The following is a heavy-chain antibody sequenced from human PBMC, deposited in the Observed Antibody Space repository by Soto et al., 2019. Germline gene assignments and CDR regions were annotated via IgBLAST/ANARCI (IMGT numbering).Heavy chain of an antibody. V-gene: IGHV3-73*01. Sequence: EVQLVESGGGLVQPGGSLKLSCAASGFTFSDSAMHWVRQASGKGLEWVGRIRSKPNTDATAYAASVKGRFTISRDDSKNTAYLQMNRLKTEDTAVYYCTRHVDCSGGSCYSGYYYYMDVWGKWTTVTVSS. CDR1: GFTFSDSA. D-gene: IGHD2-15*01. J-gene: IGHJ6*03. CDR3: TRHVDCSGGSCYSGYYYYMDV. CDR2: IRSKPNTDAT.